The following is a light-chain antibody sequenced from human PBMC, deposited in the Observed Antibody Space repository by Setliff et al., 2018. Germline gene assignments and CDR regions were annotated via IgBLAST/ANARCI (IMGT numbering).Light chain of an antibody. CDR1: QYVRTY. CDR3: QQRSNWPVT. V-gene: IGKV3-11*01. J-gene: IGKJ5*01. Sequence: EVVLTQSPGSLSLSPGERATLSCRASQYVRTYLAWYQQRPGQAPRLLIHDASNRATGIPVRFSGSGSGTDFTLTITSLEPEDFAIYYCQQRSNWPVTFGQGTRLEIK. CDR2: DAS.